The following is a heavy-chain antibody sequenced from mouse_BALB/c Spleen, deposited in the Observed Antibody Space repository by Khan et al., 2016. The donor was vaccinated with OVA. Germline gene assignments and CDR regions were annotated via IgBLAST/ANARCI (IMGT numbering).Heavy chain of an antibody. D-gene: IGHD2-10*01. CDR1: GYTFTTAG. Sequence: QIQLVQSGPELKKPGETVRISCKASGYTFTTAGIQWVQKMPGKGLKWIGWINTHSGVPKYAEDFKGRFAFSLEISVNTAYLQITNLNNEDTATYFCARGGAAYYRNDGGAMDYGGQGTSVTVSA. CDR2: INTHSGVP. V-gene: IGHV9-4*02. J-gene: IGHJ4*01. CDR3: ARGGAAYYRNDGGAMDY.